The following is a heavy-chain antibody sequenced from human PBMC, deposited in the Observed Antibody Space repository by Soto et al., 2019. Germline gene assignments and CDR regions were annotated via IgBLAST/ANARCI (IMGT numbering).Heavy chain of an antibody. J-gene: IGHJ6*02. CDR3: ARDYGALGYCSSTSCANYYYYGMDV. Sequence: SETLSLTCPVSGGSISSYYWSWIRQPPGKGLEWIGYIYYSGSTNYNPSLKSRVTISVDTSKNQFSLKLSSVTAADTVVYYCARDYGALGYCSSTSCANYYYYGMDVWGQGTTVTVSS. D-gene: IGHD2-2*01. CDR1: GGSISSYY. CDR2: IYYSGST. V-gene: IGHV4-59*01.